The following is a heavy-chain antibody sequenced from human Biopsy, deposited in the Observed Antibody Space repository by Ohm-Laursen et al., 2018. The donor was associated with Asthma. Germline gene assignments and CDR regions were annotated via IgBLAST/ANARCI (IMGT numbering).Heavy chain of an antibody. V-gene: IGHV3-9*01. Sequence: SLRLSCAAPGFSFDDCGMHWVRQAQGKGLEWVSSISWNSGNIDYADSVKGRFTISRDNAKNSLYLQMQSLRPEDTAFYYCAKSGDYYDSTDYLDFWGRGTLVTVSS. CDR1: GFSFDDCG. CDR2: ISWNSGNI. CDR3: AKSGDYYDSTDYLDF. D-gene: IGHD3-22*01. J-gene: IGHJ4*01.